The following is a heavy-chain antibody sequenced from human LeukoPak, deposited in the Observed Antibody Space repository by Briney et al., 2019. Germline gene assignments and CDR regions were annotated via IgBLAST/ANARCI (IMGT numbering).Heavy chain of an antibody. CDR2: INPNSGGT. D-gene: IGHD4-17*01. Sequence: GASVKVSCKASGYTFTGYYMHWVRQAPGQGLEWMGWINPNSGGTNYAQKFQGWVTMTRDTSISTAYMELSSLRFEDTAVYYCARRTVTTRCSDYWGQGTLVTVSS. V-gene: IGHV1-2*04. J-gene: IGHJ4*02. CDR3: ARRTVTTRCSDY. CDR1: GYTFTGYY.